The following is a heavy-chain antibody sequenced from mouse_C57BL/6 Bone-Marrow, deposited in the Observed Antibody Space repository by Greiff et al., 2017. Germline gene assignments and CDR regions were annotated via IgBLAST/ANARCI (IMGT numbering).Heavy chain of an antibody. CDR3: ARGWLLRGAY. D-gene: IGHD2-3*01. CDR1: GFTFSSYA. CDR2: ISDGGSYT. Sequence: EVKLMESGGGLVKPGGSLQLSCAASGFTFSSYAMSWVRQTPETRLEWVATISDGGSYTYYPDNVKGRFTISRDNAKNNLYLQMSHLKSEDTAMYYCARGWLLRGAYWGQGTLVTVSA. J-gene: IGHJ3*01. V-gene: IGHV5-4*03.